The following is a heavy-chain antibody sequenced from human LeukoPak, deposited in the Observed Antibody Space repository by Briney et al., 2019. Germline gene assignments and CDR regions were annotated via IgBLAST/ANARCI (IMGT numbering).Heavy chain of an antibody. J-gene: IGHJ5*02. CDR3: ARSTQWLLGFDP. CDR1: GGSISSYY. CDR2: IYYSGST. Sequence: PSETLSLTCTVSGGSISSYYWSWIRQPPGKGLEWIGYIYYSGSTNYNPSLKSRVTISVDTSKNQFSLKLSSVTAADTAVYYCARSTQWLLGFDPWGQGTLVTVSS. V-gene: IGHV4-59*01. D-gene: IGHD6-19*01.